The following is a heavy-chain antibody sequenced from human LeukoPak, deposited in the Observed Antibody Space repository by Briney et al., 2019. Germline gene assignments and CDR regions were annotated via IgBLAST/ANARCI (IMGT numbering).Heavy chain of an antibody. D-gene: IGHD6-6*01. CDR2: MNPNSGNT. CDR1: GYTFTSYD. Sequence: ASVKVSCKASGYTFTSYDINWVRQATGQGLVWMGWMNPNSGNTGYAQKFQGRVTMTRNTSISTAYMELSSLRSEDTAVYYCARGNIAARPRRWFDPWGQGTLVTVSS. CDR3: ARGNIAARPRRWFDP. V-gene: IGHV1-8*01. J-gene: IGHJ5*02.